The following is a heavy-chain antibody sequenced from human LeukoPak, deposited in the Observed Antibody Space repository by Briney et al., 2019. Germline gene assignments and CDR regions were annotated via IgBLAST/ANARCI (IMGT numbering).Heavy chain of an antibody. J-gene: IGHJ3*02. CDR2: ISYDGSNK. D-gene: IGHD6-13*01. CDR1: GFTFSSYA. CDR3: ARSAGEQLPYAFDI. V-gene: IGHV3-30-3*01. Sequence: GGSLRLSCAASGFTFSSYAMHWVRRAPGKGLEWVAVISYDGSNKYYADSVKGRFTISRDNSKNTLYLQMNSLRAEDTAVYYCARSAGEQLPYAFDIWGQGTMVTVSS.